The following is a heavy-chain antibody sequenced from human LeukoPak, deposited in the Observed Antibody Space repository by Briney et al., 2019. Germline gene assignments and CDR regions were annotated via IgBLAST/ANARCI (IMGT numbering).Heavy chain of an antibody. Sequence: ASVKVSCKASGYTFTGYYMDWVRQAPGQGLEWMGWINPNSGGTNYAQKFQGRVTMARDTSISTAYMELSRLRSDDTAVHSCARDSSGWYGRGYYFDYWGQGTLVTVSS. CDR3: ARDSSGWYGRGYYFDY. V-gene: IGHV1-2*02. CDR2: INPNSGGT. CDR1: GYTFTGYY. J-gene: IGHJ4*02. D-gene: IGHD6-19*01.